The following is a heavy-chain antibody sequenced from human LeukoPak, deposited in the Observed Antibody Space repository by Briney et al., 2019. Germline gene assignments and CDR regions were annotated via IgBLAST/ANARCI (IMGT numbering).Heavy chain of an antibody. V-gene: IGHV4-39*07. CDR2: IYHSGAT. Sequence: PSETLSLTCTGGTISISNYYWGWIRQLPGKGLEWIGSIYHSGATFYNPSLKSRVTISVDRSKIHFSLNLTSVTAADTAVYYCARVIVPRRRYFDSVDFDPWGQGTLVTVSS. J-gene: IGHJ5*02. CDR1: GTISISNYY. CDR3: ARVIVPRRRYFDSVDFDP. D-gene: IGHD3-9*01.